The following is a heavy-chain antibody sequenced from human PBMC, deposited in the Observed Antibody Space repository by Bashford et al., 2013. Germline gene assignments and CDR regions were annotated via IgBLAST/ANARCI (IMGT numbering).Heavy chain of an antibody. D-gene: IGHD2-15*01. J-gene: IGHJ6*02. V-gene: IGHV4-30-4*08. CDR1: VAPSAVVVTT. Sequence: SETLSLTCTVSVAPSAVVVTTGAGSASPHGKGPGVDWVHLLHGGRPTTTRPLMSRVTISLDTSKNQFSLKLSSVSAADSALYYCARVLPFGGGYYYYYYGMDVWGQGTTVTVSS. CDR3: ARVLPFGGGYYYYYYGMDV. CDR2: LLHGGRP.